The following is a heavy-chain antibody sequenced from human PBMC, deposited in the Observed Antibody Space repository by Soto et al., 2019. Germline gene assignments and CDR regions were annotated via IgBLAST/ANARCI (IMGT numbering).Heavy chain of an antibody. CDR3: ATSSITTIVVVTQGSFDY. J-gene: IGHJ4*02. CDR2: FDPEDGET. Sequence: ASVKVSCKVSGYTLTELAMHWVRQAPGKGLEWMGGFDPEDGETIYAQKFQGRVTMTEDTSTDTAYMELSSLRSEDTAVYYCATSSITTIVVVTQGSFDYWGQGTLVTVSS. V-gene: IGHV1-24*01. D-gene: IGHD3-22*01. CDR1: GYTLTELA.